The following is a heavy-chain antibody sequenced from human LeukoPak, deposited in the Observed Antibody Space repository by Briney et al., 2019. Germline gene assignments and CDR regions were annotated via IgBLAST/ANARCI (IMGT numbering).Heavy chain of an antibody. CDR3: ARGSIQLWFWDY. J-gene: IGHJ4*02. V-gene: IGHV1-18*01. CDR1: GYTFTSYG. CDR2: ISAYNGNT. D-gene: IGHD5-18*01. Sequence: ASVTVSCKASGYTFTSYGISWVRQAPGQGLEWVGWISAYNGNTNYAQKLQGRVTMTTDTSTSTAYMELRSLRSDDTAVYYCARGSIQLWFWDYWGQGTLVTVSS.